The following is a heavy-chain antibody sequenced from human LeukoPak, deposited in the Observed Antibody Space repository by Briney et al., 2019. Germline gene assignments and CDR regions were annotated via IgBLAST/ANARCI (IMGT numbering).Heavy chain of an antibody. Sequence: GGSLRLSCAASGFTLSSYAMSWVRQAPGKGLEWVSAISGSGGSTYYADSVKGRFTISRDNSKNTLYLQMNSLRAEDTAVYYCAKGSSSGYYYWSYYFDYWGQGTLVTVSS. CDR3: AKGSSSGYYYWSYYFDY. CDR1: GFTLSSYA. D-gene: IGHD3-22*01. CDR2: ISGSGGST. J-gene: IGHJ4*02. V-gene: IGHV3-23*01.